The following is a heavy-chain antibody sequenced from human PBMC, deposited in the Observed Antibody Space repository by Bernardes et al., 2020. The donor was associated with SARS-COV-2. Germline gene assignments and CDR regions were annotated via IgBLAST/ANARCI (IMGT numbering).Heavy chain of an antibody. CDR2: IYYSGTT. CDR1: GGSLSRYY. V-gene: IGHV4-59*01. Sequence: SETLSLTCTVSGGSLSRYYWTWIRQSPGKGLEWIGSIYYSGTTNYNPSLKSRLTISVDASKNKFSLILTSATAADTAVYYCSTSSSGWSAADQTLDYWGQGTLV. J-gene: IGHJ4*02. CDR3: STSSSGWSAADQTLDY. D-gene: IGHD6-19*01.